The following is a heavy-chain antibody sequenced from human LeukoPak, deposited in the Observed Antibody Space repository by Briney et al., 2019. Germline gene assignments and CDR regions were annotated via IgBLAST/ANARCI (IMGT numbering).Heavy chain of an antibody. CDR2: IRYDGSNK. J-gene: IGHJ4*02. CDR1: GFTFSSYG. Sequence: GGSLRLSCAASGFTFSSYGMHWVRQAPGKGLEWVAFIRYDGSNKYYADSVKGRFTISRDNSKNTLYLQMNSLRAEDTAVYYCAKDICSSTSCPTYYFDYWGQGTLVTVSS. D-gene: IGHD2-2*01. V-gene: IGHV3-30*02. CDR3: AKDICSSTSCPTYYFDY.